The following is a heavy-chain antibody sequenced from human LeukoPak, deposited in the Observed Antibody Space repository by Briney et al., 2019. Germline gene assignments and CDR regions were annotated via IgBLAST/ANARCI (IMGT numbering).Heavy chain of an antibody. CDR3: ARDPPLDGWGDF. CDR2: IYSGGST. V-gene: IGHV3-53*01. D-gene: IGHD3-16*01. Sequence: GGSLRLSCAASGFTFSSYSMNWVRQTPGKGLEWLSLIYSGGSTYYADSVKGRFTISRDNSKNTLYLQMNSLRIEDTAVYYCARDPPLDGWGDFWGQGTLVTVSS. CDR1: GFTFSSYS. J-gene: IGHJ4*02.